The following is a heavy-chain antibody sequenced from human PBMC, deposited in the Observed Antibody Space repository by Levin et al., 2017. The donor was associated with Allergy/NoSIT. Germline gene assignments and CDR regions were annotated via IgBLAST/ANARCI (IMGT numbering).Heavy chain of an antibody. D-gene: IGHD2-2*01. CDR2: ISNGGDRT. J-gene: IGHJ3*02. CDR1: GFTFNTYG. V-gene: IGHV3-23*01. Sequence: GGSLRLSCAASGFTFNTYGMHWVRQAPGKGLEWVAGISNGGDRTYYADSVKGRFTISRDNSKNTLYLQMNSLRAEDTAVYYCAKAGYCSSTSCEKWAFDIWGQGTMVTVSS. CDR3: AKAGYCSSTSCEKWAFDI.